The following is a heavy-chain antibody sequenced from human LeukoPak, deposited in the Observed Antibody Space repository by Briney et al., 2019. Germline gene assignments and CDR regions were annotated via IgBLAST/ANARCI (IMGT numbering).Heavy chain of an antibody. J-gene: IGHJ4*02. D-gene: IGHD3-16*01. CDR2: LSGSGGST. V-gene: IGHV3-23*01. Sequence: PGGSLRLSCAASGFTFSSYAMSWVRQAPGKGLEWVSALSGSGGSTYYADSAKGRFTISRDNSRDTLYLQMNSLRAEDTAVYYCAKGYYDYVWGSYYFDYWGQGTLVTVSS. CDR1: GFTFSSYA. CDR3: AKGYYDYVWGSYYFDY.